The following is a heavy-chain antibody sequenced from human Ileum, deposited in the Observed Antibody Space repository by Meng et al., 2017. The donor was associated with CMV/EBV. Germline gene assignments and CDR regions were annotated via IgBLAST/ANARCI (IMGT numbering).Heavy chain of an antibody. CDR3: ARGFYDFWSGYSHPLDY. CDR2: INPNSGGT. Sequence: ASVKVSCKASGYTFTGYYMHWVRQAPGQGLEWRGWINPNSGGTNYAQKFQGRVTMTRDTSISTACMELSRLRSDDTAVYYCARGFYDFWSGYSHPLDYWGQGTLVTVSS. J-gene: IGHJ4*02. D-gene: IGHD3-3*01. V-gene: IGHV1-2*02. CDR1: GYTFTGYY.